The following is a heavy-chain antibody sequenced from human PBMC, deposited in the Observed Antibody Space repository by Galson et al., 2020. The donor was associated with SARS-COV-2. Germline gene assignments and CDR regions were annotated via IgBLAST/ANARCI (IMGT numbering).Heavy chain of an antibody. CDR3: ARLPVVVTAIPYFDY. CDR2: IHYSGST. J-gene: IGHJ4*02. CDR1: GGSISSSRYY. V-gene: IGHV4-39*01. D-gene: IGHD2-21*02. Sequence: SETLSLNCTVSGGSISSSRYYWGWIRQPPGKGPEWLGSIHYSGSTYYNPSLKSRVTISVDTSKNQFSPKLSSVTAADTAVYYCARLPVVVTAIPYFDYWGQGTLVTVSS.